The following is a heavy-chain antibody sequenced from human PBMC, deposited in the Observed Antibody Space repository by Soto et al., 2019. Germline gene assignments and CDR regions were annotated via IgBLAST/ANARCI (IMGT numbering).Heavy chain of an antibody. Sequence: QITLNESGPTVVKPTETLTLTCTFSGFSLTTSGVGVGWVRKSPGKAPEWLAFIYWDDDKRYSTSLKSRLTITQDTSKNQVVLTMANVDPADTATYYCAHRVLRAVFGLVTTTAIYFDFWGQGTPVVVSS. CDR1: GFSLTTSGVG. D-gene: IGHD3-3*01. V-gene: IGHV2-5*02. J-gene: IGHJ4*02. CDR2: IYWDDDK. CDR3: AHRVLRAVFGLVTTTAIYFDF.